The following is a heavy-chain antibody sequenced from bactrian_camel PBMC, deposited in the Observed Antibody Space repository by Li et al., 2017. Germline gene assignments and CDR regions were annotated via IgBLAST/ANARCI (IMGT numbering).Heavy chain of an antibody. Sequence: VQLVESGGGSVEAGGSLRLSCVASGDSNNAACMGWFRQAPGKECELVAAIDSDDSTRVADSVKGRFTIYKDNAKNTLYLQMHSLKPEDSAMYYCAADLARYCGAFSGFFARASWRQGTQVTVS. CDR3: AADLARYCGAFSGFFARAS. CDR1: GDSNNAAC. D-gene: IGHD2*01. V-gene: IGHV3S53*01. CDR2: IDSDDST. J-gene: IGHJ4*01.